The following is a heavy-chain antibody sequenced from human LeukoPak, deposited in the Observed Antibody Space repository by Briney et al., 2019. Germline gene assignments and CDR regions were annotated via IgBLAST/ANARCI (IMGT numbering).Heavy chain of an antibody. V-gene: IGHV3-23*01. Sequence: PGGSLRLSCAASGFTVSSNYMSWVRQAPGKGLEWVSAISGSGGSTYYADSVKGRFTISRDNSKNTLYLQMNSLRAEDTAVYYCASSITMVRGALGWFDPWGQGTLVTVSS. D-gene: IGHD3-10*01. CDR3: ASSITMVRGALGWFDP. J-gene: IGHJ5*02. CDR2: ISGSGGST. CDR1: GFTVSSNY.